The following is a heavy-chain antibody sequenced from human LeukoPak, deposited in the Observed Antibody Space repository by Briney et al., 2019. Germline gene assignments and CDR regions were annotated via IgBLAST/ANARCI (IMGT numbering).Heavy chain of an antibody. J-gene: IGHJ4*01. CDR2: IYYSGST. Sequence: SETLSLTCTVSGGSIGSYYWSWIRQSPGKGLEWIGYIYYSGSTNYNPSLKSRVAFSVDTSKNQFSLKLTSVTAADTAVYYCARGYCSGGSCYSFDYWGHGTLVTVSS. CDR1: GGSIGSYY. V-gene: IGHV4-59*01. CDR3: ARGYCSGGSCYSFDY. D-gene: IGHD2-15*01.